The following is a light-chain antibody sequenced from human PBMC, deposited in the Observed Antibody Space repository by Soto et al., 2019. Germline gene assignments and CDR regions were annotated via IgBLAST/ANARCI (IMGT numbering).Light chain of an antibody. CDR2: AAS. Sequence: DIQMTQSPSSLSASVGDEATITCRASQTIRTYLNWYQLKPGKPPRLLIYAASSLPSGVPSRFSGSGSGTDFTLTISSLQPEDFATYSCQQSYSSPRTFGRGTKVDIK. V-gene: IGKV1-39*01. CDR3: QQSYSSPRT. CDR1: QTIRTY. J-gene: IGKJ4*01.